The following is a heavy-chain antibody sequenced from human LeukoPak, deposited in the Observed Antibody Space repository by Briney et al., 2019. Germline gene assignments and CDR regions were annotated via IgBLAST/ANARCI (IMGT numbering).Heavy chain of an antibody. D-gene: IGHD5-18*01. V-gene: IGHV3-48*03. J-gene: IGHJ4*02. CDR2: ISRSGSAI. CDR3: ARDGYSYGLFDN. CDR1: GFTFSSYE. Sequence: GGSLRLSCAASGFTFSSYEMNWVRQAPGKGLEWVSYISRSGSAIYYADSVKGRFTISGDNAKNSLYLQMNSLRAEDTAVYYCARDGYSYGLFDNWGQGTLVTVSS.